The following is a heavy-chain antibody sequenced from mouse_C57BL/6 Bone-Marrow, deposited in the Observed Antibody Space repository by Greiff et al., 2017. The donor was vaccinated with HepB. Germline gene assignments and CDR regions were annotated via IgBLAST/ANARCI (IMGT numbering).Heavy chain of an antibody. J-gene: IGHJ4*01. Sequence: EVQLQQSGPGLVKPSQSLSLTCSVTGYSITSGYYWNWIRQFPGNKLEWMGYISYDGSNNYNPSLKNRISITRDTSKNQFFLKLNSVTTEDTATYYCARKADYYGSSLYAMDYWGQGTSVTVSS. CDR1: GYSITSGYY. CDR2: ISYDGSN. V-gene: IGHV3-6*01. CDR3: ARKADYYGSSLYAMDY. D-gene: IGHD1-1*01.